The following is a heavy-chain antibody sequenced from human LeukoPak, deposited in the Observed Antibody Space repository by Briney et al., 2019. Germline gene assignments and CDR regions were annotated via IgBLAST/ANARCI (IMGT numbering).Heavy chain of an antibody. CDR3: ARDLGYSGYSGYYYGMDV. Sequence: GGSLRLSCAASGFTVSSNYMSWVRQAPGKGLEWVSVIYSGGSTYYADSVKGRFTISRDNSKNTLYLQMNSLRAEDTAVYYCARDLGYSGYSGYYYGMDVWGQGTTVTVSS. V-gene: IGHV3-53*01. D-gene: IGHD5-12*01. CDR2: IYSGGST. J-gene: IGHJ6*02. CDR1: GFTVSSNY.